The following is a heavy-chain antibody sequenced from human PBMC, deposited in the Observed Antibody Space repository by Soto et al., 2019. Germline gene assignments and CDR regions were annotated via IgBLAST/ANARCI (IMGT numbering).Heavy chain of an antibody. V-gene: IGHV4-39*02. CDR1: GDSINSSNSY. J-gene: IGHJ5*02. D-gene: IGHD3-10*01. CDR2: IYYSGNT. Sequence: SLTCTVSGDSINSSNSYWAWIRQPPGKGLEWIATIYYSGNTYYNPSLRSRVTISVDTSKNHLSLKLSSVTAADTAIYYCASHVNMDWFDPWGQGTLVTSPQ. CDR3: ASHVNMDWFDP.